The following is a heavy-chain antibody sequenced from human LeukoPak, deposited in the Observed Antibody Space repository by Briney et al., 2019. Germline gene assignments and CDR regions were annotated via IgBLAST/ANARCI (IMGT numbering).Heavy chain of an antibody. CDR2: FYPGDSDA. Sequence: GESLKISCQGSGYRFTSYWIGWVRQMPGKGLEWMGIFYPGDSDARYSPSFQGQVTISADKSITTAYLQWSSLKASDTAMYYCVRLNRGSAYYYYGMDVWGQGNTVTASS. CDR3: VRLNRGSAYYYYGMDV. V-gene: IGHV5-51*01. J-gene: IGHJ6*02. D-gene: IGHD7-27*01. CDR1: GYRFTSYW.